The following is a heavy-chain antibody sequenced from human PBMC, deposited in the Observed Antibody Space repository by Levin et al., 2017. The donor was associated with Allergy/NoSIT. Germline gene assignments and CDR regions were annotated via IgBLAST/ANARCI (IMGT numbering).Heavy chain of an antibody. V-gene: IGHV4-4*02. D-gene: IGHD6-13*01. CDR2: IYHSGST. Sequence: PSETLSLTCAVSGGSISSSNWWSWVRQPPGKGLEWLGEIYHSGSTNFNSSLKSRVTISVDKSKNQFSLRLNSVTAADTAVYYCARGPYSNTWYGKRDPFDIWGQGTMVTVSS. J-gene: IGHJ3*02. CDR3: ARGPYSNTWYGKRDPFDI. CDR1: GGSISSSNW.